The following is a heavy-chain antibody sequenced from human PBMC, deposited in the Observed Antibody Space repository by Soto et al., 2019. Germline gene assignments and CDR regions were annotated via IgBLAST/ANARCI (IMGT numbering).Heavy chain of an antibody. CDR3: ARSSGWYAIDI. D-gene: IGHD6-19*01. V-gene: IGHV1-3*01. Sequence: QVQLVQSGAEVKKPGASVKISCKASGYTFSTFAIHWVRQAPGQRPEWMGWVNGGDGNTRFSQNFQGRVTLTRDASATTAYMELSSLGSEDTAVYYCARSSGWYAIDIWGQGTMVSVSS. CDR1: GYTFSTFA. CDR2: VNGGDGNT. J-gene: IGHJ3*02.